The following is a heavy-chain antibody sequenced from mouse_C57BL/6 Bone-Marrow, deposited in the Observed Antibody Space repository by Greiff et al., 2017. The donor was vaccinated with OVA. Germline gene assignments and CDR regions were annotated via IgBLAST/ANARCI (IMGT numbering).Heavy chain of an antibody. CDR3: ARSTVVAPRFDV. J-gene: IGHJ1*03. Sequence: VQLQQSGPELVKPGASVKISCKASGYTFTDYYMNWVKQSHGKSLEWIGDINPNNGGTSYNQKFKGKATLTVDKSSSTAYMELRSLTSEDSAVYYCARSTVVAPRFDVWGTGTTVTVSS. CDR1: GYTFTDYY. CDR2: INPNNGGT. V-gene: IGHV1-26*01. D-gene: IGHD1-1*01.